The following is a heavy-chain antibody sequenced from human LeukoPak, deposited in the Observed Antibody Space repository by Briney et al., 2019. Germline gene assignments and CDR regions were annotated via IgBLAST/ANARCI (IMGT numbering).Heavy chain of an antibody. V-gene: IGHV3-48*04. CDR3: ASLYGGNLDTDY. D-gene: IGHD4-23*01. CDR1: GLTFSYYT. J-gene: IGHJ4*02. CDR2: ISRSSSTI. Sequence: HPGGSLRLSCTASGLTFSYYTLNWVRQAPGKGLEWVAYISRSSSTIYYADSVKGRFTISRDNAKNSLYLQMNSLRAEDTAVYYCASLYGGNLDTDYWGQGTLVTVSS.